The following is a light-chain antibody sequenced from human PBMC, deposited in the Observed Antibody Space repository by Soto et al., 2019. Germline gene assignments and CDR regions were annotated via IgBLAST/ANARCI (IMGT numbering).Light chain of an antibody. J-gene: IGLJ1*01. CDR2: DVS. CDR1: SSDVGGSNG. CDR3: SSYTSSSTYV. Sequence: QSVLAQPPSVSGSPGQSVAISCTGTSSDVGGSNGVSWYQQPPGTAPKLIIYDVSNRPSGVPDRFSGSKSGNTASLILSGLQAEDEGDYYCSSYTSSSTYVFGTGTKVTVL. V-gene: IGLV2-18*02.